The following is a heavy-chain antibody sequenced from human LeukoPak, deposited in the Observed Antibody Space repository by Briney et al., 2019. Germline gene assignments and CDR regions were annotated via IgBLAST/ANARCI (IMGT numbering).Heavy chain of an antibody. CDR3: AKEVSGGFQH. CDR1: GYTFNTYG. J-gene: IGHJ1*01. D-gene: IGHD5/OR15-5a*01. CDR2: ISGYNGKT. Sequence: ASVKVSCKASGYTFNTYGITWVRQAPGQGLEWMGWISGYNGKTKYAQKLQDRVTMTTDTSTTTAYMELRSLRAEDTAFYYCAKEVSGGFQHWGQGSLVTVFS. V-gene: IGHV1-18*01.